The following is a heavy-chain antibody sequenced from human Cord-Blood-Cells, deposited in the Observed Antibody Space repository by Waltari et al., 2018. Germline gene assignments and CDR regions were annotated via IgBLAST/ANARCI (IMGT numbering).Heavy chain of an antibody. V-gene: IGHV4-39*01. J-gene: IGHJ3*02. D-gene: IGHD6-13*01. Sequence: QLQLQESGPGLVKPSETLSLTCTVPGCSISSSSYYWGWIRQPPGKGLEWIGSIYYSASTYYNPSLKSRVTISVDTSKNQFSLKLSSVTAADTAVYYCARQVIAAADAFDIWGQGTMVTVSS. CDR1: GCSISSSSYY. CDR2: IYYSAST. CDR3: ARQVIAAADAFDI.